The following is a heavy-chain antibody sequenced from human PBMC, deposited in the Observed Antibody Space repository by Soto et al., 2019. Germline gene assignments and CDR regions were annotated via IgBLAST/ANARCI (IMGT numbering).Heavy chain of an antibody. CDR2: IYYSGST. Sequence: SETLSLTCTVSGGSISSYYWSWIRQPPGKGLEWIGYIYYSGSTNYNPSLKSRVTISVDTSKNQSSLKLSSVTAADTAVYYCARGDGSYLDYWGQGTLVTVSS. CDR1: GGSISSYY. D-gene: IGHD1-26*01. CDR3: ARGDGSYLDY. J-gene: IGHJ4*02. V-gene: IGHV4-59*01.